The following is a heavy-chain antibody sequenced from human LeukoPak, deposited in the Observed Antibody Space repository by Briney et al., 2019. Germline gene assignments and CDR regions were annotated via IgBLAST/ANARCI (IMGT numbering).Heavy chain of an antibody. Sequence: ASVKVSCKASGGTFSSYAISWVRQAPGQGLEWMGGIIPIFGTANYAQKFQGRVTITADESTSTAYMELSSLRSEDTAVYYCARMTTRGPAAFDIWGQGTMVTVSS. V-gene: IGHV1-69*13. D-gene: IGHD4-17*01. CDR2: IIPIFGTA. CDR3: ARMTTRGPAAFDI. CDR1: GGTFSSYA. J-gene: IGHJ3*02.